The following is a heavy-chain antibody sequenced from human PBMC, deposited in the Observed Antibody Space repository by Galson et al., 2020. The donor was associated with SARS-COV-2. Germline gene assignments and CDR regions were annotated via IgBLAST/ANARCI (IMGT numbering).Heavy chain of an antibody. Sequence: GGSLRLSCAASGFTFSSYGMHWVRQAPGKGLEWVAVISYDGSNKYYADSVKGRFTISRDNSKNTLYLQMNSLRAEDTAVYYCAKAGRDYDILTGYYIYGMDVWGQGTTVTVSS. D-gene: IGHD3-9*01. CDR1: GFTFSSYG. CDR2: ISYDGSNK. V-gene: IGHV3-30*18. J-gene: IGHJ6*02. CDR3: AKAGRDYDILTGYYIYGMDV.